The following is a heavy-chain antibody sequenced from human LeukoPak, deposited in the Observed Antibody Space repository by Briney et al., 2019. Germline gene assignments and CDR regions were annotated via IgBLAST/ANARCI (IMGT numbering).Heavy chain of an antibody. CDR2: MNPNSGDT. D-gene: IGHD2/OR15-2a*01. Sequence: GASVKVSCKAFGYTFTGYYIHWVRQAPGQGLDWMGWMNPNSGDTKYAQKFQGRITMTRDTSISTGYMELKWLRSDDTAVYYCARDARHCTSSSCYSFYLDSWGQGTLVTVSS. CDR3: ARDARHCTSSSCYSFYLDS. V-gene: IGHV1-2*02. CDR1: GYTFTGYY. J-gene: IGHJ4*02.